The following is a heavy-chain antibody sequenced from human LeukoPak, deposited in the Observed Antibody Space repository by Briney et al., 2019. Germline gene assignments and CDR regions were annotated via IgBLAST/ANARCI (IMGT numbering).Heavy chain of an antibody. CDR2: IKSGGAT. CDR3: TLYDYRSGSVGAFDY. Sequence: TGGSLRLSCGASGFTLSNAWMSWVPQAPGKGLEWVGRIKSGGATDYAAPVKGRFIISRDDSKNTLYLEMNSLKAEDTAVYYCTLYDYRSGSVGAFDYWGQGILVTVSS. J-gene: IGHJ4*02. CDR1: GFTLSNAW. V-gene: IGHV3-15*01. D-gene: IGHD3-10*01.